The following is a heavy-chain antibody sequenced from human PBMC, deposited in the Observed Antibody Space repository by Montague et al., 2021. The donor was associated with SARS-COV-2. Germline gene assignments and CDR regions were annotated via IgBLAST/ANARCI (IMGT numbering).Heavy chain of an antibody. Sequence: SLRLSCAASGSTFTSYSMNWVRQAPGKGLEALSVISSDGSYKYYADSVKGRFTFSRDNSRNTLYLQMNSLRPEDTAVYYCARDLLRHKGGFDSWGQGTLVTVSS. V-gene: IGHV3-30-3*01. CDR3: ARDLLRHKGGFDS. CDR1: GSTFTSYS. CDR2: ISSDGSYK. D-gene: IGHD2/OR15-2a*01. J-gene: IGHJ4*02.